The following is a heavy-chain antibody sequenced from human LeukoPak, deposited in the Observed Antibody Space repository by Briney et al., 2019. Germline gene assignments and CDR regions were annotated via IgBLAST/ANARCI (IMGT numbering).Heavy chain of an antibody. J-gene: IGHJ6*03. CDR3: ARVRWELLVYYYYYMDV. CDR1: GFTLSSYA. Sequence: GGSLRLSCAASGFTLSSYAMSWVRQAPGKGLEWVSVIYSGGSTYYADSVKGRFTISRDNSKNTLYLQMNSLRAEDTAVYYCARVRWELLVYYYYYMDVWGKGTTVTISS. V-gene: IGHV3-53*01. CDR2: IYSGGST. D-gene: IGHD1-26*01.